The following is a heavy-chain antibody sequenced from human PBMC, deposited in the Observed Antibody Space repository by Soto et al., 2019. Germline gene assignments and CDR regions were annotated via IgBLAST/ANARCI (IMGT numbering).Heavy chain of an antibody. J-gene: IGHJ3*02. D-gene: IGHD2-21*01. CDR3: ARYSADAFDI. CDR2: INAANGKR. CDR1: GYSFTSYS. Sequence: ASVKVSCKASGYSFTSYSMHWVRQAPGQRLEWMGWINAANGKRKYSQNFQGRVTVTTDTSASTAYMALSGLRSEDTAVYYCARYSADAFDIWGRGTMVTVSS. V-gene: IGHV1-3*01.